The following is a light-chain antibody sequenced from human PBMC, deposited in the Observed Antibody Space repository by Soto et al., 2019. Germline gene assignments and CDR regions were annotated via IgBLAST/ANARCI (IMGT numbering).Light chain of an antibody. CDR1: QTISSW. CDR3: QQYHNYPRT. Sequence: DIQMTQSPSTLSGSVGDRVTITCRASQTISSWLAWYQQKPGKAPKLLIDTASTLKSGVPSRFSGSGSGTEFTLTISDLQPDDFATYYCQQYHNYPRTFGQGTKVDIK. J-gene: IGKJ1*01. CDR2: TAS. V-gene: IGKV1-5*03.